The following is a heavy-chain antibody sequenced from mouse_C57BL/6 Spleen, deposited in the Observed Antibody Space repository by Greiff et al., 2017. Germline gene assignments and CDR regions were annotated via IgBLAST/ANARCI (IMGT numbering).Heavy chain of an antibody. V-gene: IGHV1-52*01. CDR3: AYGSSYGWFAY. J-gene: IGHJ3*01. CDR2: IDPSDSET. Sequence: QVQLQQPGAELVRPGSSVKLSCKASGYTFTSYWMHWVKQRPIQGLEWIGNIDPSDSETHYNQKFKDKATLTVDKSSSTAYMQLSSLTSEDSAVYYCAYGSSYGWFAYWGQGTLVTVSA. D-gene: IGHD1-1*01. CDR1: GYTFTSYW.